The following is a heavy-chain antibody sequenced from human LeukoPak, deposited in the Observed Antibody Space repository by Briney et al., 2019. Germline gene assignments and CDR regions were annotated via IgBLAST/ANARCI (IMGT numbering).Heavy chain of an antibody. V-gene: IGHV4-4*07. Sequence: PSETLSLTCTVSGGSISNYYWSWIRQPAGKGLKWIGRIYSLGSTNYNPSLKSRVTMSVDTSKNQFSLKVRSVTAADTAIYYCAKGPTVGTPTAVDYWGQGILVTVSS. CDR1: GGSISNYY. CDR2: IYSLGST. CDR3: AKGPTVGTPTAVDY. J-gene: IGHJ4*02. D-gene: IGHD4-23*01.